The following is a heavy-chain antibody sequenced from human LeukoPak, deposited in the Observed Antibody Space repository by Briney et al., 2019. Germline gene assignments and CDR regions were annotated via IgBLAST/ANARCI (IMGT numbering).Heavy chain of an antibody. Sequence: ASVKVSCKASGGTFSSYAISWVRQAPGQGLEWMGGIIPIFGTANYAQKFQGRVTITADESTSTAYMELSSLRSEDTAVYYCARICSSTSCDGARFDYWGQGTLVTVSS. V-gene: IGHV1-69*13. D-gene: IGHD2-2*01. CDR3: ARICSSTSCDGARFDY. CDR1: GGTFSSYA. J-gene: IGHJ4*02. CDR2: IIPIFGTA.